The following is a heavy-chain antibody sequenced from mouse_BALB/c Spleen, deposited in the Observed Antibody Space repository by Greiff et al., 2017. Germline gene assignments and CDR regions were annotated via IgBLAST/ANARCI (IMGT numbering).Heavy chain of an antibody. J-gene: IGHJ4*01. Sequence: EVQLVESGGGLVQPKGSLKLSCAASGFTFNTYAMNWVRQAPGKGLEWVARIRSKSNNYATYYADSVKDRFTISRDDSQSMLYLQMNNLKTEDTAMYYCVRAYSGAMDYWGQGTSVTVSS. CDR3: VRAYSGAMDY. D-gene: IGHD2-10*01. CDR1: GFTFNTYA. CDR2: IRSKSNNYAT. V-gene: IGHV10-1*02.